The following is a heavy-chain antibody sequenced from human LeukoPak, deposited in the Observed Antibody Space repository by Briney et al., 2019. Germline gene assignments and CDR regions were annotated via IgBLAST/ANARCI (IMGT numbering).Heavy chain of an antibody. D-gene: IGHD6-13*01. J-gene: IGHJ4*02. Sequence: ASVKVSCKASGYTFTTAGIGWVRQAPGQVLEWMGWISTYHGNTNYAQVFQDRVTLTTDTSTSTAYMELRRLRSDDTAVYYCARGYSSSWYESAHYWGQGTLVTVSS. CDR2: ISTYHGNT. CDR3: ARGYSSSWYESAHY. V-gene: IGHV1-18*01. CDR1: GYTFTTAG.